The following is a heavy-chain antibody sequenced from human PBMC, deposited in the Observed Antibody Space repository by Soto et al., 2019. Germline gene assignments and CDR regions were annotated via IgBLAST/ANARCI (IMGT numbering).Heavy chain of an antibody. CDR2: ISYDGSHK. J-gene: IGHJ6*02. CDR3: AKPMRAKYYYCGMDV. CDR1: VFTFSDFA. Sequence: QVQLVESGGGVVQPGRSLRLSCAASVFTFSDFAMHWVRQAPGKGLEWVAVISYDGSHKSYAESVKGRFTVSRDNSMNTLYLQMSSLRVEDTAVYYCAKPMRAKYYYCGMDVWGQGTTVTVSS. V-gene: IGHV3-30*18.